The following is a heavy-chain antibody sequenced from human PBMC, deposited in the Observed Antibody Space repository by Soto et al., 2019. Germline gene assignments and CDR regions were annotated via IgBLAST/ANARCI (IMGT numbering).Heavy chain of an antibody. CDR3: ARTAGLLCGYYNYYYDVMAV. CDR1: GFTVSSNY. CDR2: IYSGGST. D-gene: IGHD3-9*01. V-gene: IGHV3-53*01. J-gene: IGHJ6*02. Sequence: QPVGSLRLSCAASGFTVSSNYMSWVRQAPGKGLEWVSVIYSGGSTYYADSVKGRFTISRDNSKNTLYLQMNSLRAEDTAVYYCARTAGLLCGYYNYYYDVMAVSGQGSTLTVSS.